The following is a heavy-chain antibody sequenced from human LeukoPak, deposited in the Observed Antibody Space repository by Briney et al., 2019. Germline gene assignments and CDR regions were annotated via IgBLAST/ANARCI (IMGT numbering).Heavy chain of an antibody. V-gene: IGHV1-69*04. Sequence: SVKVSCKASGGTFSSYAISWVRQAPGQGLEWMGRIIPILGIANYAQKFQGRVTITADKSTSTAYMELSSLRSEDTAVYYCARGCRRDGPVLLDYWGQGTLVTVSS. J-gene: IGHJ4*02. D-gene: IGHD6-6*01. CDR3: ARGCRRDGPVLLDY. CDR2: IIPILGIA. CDR1: GGTFSSYA.